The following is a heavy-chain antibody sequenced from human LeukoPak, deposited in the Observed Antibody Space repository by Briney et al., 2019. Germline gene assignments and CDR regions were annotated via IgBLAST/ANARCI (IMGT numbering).Heavy chain of an antibody. J-gene: IGHJ4*02. Sequence: QPGRSLRLSCAASGFTFSGYAMHWVRQAPGKGLEWVAVISYDGGNKYYADSVKGRFTISRDNSNNALYLQMNSLRAEDTTVYYCARGSFTTMVPDYWGQGTLVTVSS. CDR2: ISYDGGNK. V-gene: IGHV3-30-3*01. CDR1: GFTFSGYA. CDR3: ARGSFTTMVPDY. D-gene: IGHD5-18*01.